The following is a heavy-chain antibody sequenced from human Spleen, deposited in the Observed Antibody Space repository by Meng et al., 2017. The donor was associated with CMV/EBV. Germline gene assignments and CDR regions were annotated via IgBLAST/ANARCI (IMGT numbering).Heavy chain of an antibody. CDR1: GYTFTGYY. CDR2: INPNSGGT. J-gene: IGHJ6*02. Sequence: ASVKVSCKASGYTFTGYYMHWVRQAPGQGLEWMGWINPNSGGTNYAQKFQGRVTITTDESTSTVYMEVSSLRSEDTAVYYCARPAASGNYFPYYYGMDVWGQGTTVTVSS. D-gene: IGHD3-22*01. CDR3: ARPAASGNYFPYYYGMDV. V-gene: IGHV1-2*02.